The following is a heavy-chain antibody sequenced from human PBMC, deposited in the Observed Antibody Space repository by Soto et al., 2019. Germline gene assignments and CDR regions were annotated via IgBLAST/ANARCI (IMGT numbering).Heavy chain of an antibody. Sequence: PSETLSLTCPVSGGSISSYYWSWIRQPPGKGLEWIGYIYYSGSTNYNHSLKSRVTISVDTSKNQFSLKLSSVTAADTAVYYCVRHAQWIIRAYWGQGSLVTVSS. CDR2: IYYSGST. V-gene: IGHV4-59*08. D-gene: IGHD5-12*01. CDR1: GGSISSYY. CDR3: VRHAQWIIRAY. J-gene: IGHJ4*02.